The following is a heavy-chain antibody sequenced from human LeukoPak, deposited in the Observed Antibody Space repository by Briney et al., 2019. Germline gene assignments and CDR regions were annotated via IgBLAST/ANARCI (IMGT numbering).Heavy chain of an antibody. Sequence: PSETLSLTCTVSGGSISSYYWSWIRQPPGKGLEWIGYTYYSGSTNYNPSLKSRVTISVDTSKNQFSLKLSSVTAADTAAYYCARQRYSSGRYPAFDIWGQGTMVTVSS. CDR3: ARQRYSSGRYPAFDI. CDR1: GGSISSYY. J-gene: IGHJ3*02. V-gene: IGHV4-59*01. CDR2: TYYSGST. D-gene: IGHD6-19*01.